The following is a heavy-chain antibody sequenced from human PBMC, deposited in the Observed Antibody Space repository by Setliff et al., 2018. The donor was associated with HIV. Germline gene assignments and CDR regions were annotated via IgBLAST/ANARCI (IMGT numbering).Heavy chain of an antibody. Sequence: SETLSLTCTVSGGSISSYYWSWIRQPAGKGLEWIGRIYTSGSTNYNPSLKSRVTLSVGTSKRQFFLNLSSATTADTAMYYCVRPSFGIGGGSMFDSWGQGIGVTVSS. D-gene: IGHD3-3*01. J-gene: IGHJ4*02. V-gene: IGHV4-4*07. CDR2: IYTSGST. CDR3: VRPSFGIGGGSMFDS. CDR1: GGSISSYY.